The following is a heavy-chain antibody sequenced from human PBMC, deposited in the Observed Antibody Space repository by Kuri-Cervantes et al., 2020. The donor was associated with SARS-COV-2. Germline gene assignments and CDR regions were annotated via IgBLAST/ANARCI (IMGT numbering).Heavy chain of an antibody. J-gene: IGHJ5*02. CDR2: INPNSGGT. D-gene: IGHD7-27*01. CDR3: AREGKAGDGFDP. Sequence: ASVKVSCKASGYTFTGYYMHWVRQAPGQGLEWMGQINPNSGGTNYAQKFQGRVTMTRDTSISTAYMELSRLRSDDTVVYYCAREGKAGDGFDPWGRGTLVTVSS. CDR1: GYTFTGYY. V-gene: IGHV1-2*05.